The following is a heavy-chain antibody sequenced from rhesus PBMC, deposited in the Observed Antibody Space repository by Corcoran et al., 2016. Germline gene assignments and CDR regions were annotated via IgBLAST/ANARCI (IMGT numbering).Heavy chain of an antibody. Sequence: QVNLQQWGEGLVTPSETLSLTCAVYGGSISGYSYWTWIRQPPGKGLEWIGFIHGNSANTNYSPSLKNRVTISKDTAKNQFSLRLTSVTAADTAVYYCVRDLSNRFDVWGPGVLVTVSS. V-gene: IGHV4-73*01. CDR2: IHGNSANT. CDR1: GGSISGYSY. J-gene: IGHJ5-1*01. D-gene: IGHD4-23*01. CDR3: VRDLSNRFDV.